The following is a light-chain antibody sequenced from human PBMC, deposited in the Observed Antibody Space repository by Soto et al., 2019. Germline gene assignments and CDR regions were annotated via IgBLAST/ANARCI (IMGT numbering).Light chain of an antibody. J-gene: IGLJ1*01. CDR2: DVT. V-gene: IGLV2-14*03. Sequence: QSALTQPASVSGSPGQSITISCTGTSSDVGDNNYVSWYQHHPGKAPKLMIYDVTHRPSGISNRFSGSKSDNTASLTISGLQAEDEADYYCSSYTSSDTLYVFGTGTKVTVL. CDR1: SSDVGDNNY. CDR3: SSYTSSDTLYV.